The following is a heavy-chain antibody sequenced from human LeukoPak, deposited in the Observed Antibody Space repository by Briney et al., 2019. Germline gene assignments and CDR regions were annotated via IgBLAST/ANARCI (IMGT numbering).Heavy chain of an antibody. V-gene: IGHV3-23*01. D-gene: IGHD4-17*01. J-gene: IGHJ4*02. CDR3: AKGSYGDYDY. CDR2: ISSSGSST. Sequence: GGSLRLSCAASGLTFRNYWMSWVRQAPGKGLEWASAISSSGSSTYYADSVKGRFTISRDNSENTLYLQMNSLRAEDTAVYYCAKGSYGDYDYWGQGTLVTVSS. CDR1: GLTFRNYW.